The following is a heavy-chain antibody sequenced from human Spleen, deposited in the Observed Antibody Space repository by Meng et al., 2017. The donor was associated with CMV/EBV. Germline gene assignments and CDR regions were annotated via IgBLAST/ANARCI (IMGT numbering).Heavy chain of an antibody. J-gene: IGHJ6*02. V-gene: IGHV3-21*01. D-gene: IGHD6-13*01. Sequence: GGSLRLSCAASGFTFSSYSMNWVRQAPGKGLEWVSSSSSSSSYIYYADSVKGRFTISRDNAKNSLYLQMNSLRAEDTAVYYCARGGIAAPILDYYYGMDVWGQGTTVTVSS. CDR3: ARGGIAAPILDYYYGMDV. CDR2: SSSSSSYI. CDR1: GFTFSSYS.